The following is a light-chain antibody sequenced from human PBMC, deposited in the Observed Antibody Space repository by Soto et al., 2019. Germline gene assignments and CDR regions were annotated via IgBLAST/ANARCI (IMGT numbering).Light chain of an antibody. CDR1: GSNIGAGYG. Sequence: SAVTQPPSVPGAPGQTVTISCTGSGSNIGAGYGVQWYQQLPGTAPRLLIYGSDDRPSGVPDRFSASVSGNSASLAITGLQTEDEAVYYCQSYDSNLSEVFGPGTKVTVL. CDR3: QSYDSNLSEV. V-gene: IGLV1-40*02. CDR2: GSD. J-gene: IGLJ1*01.